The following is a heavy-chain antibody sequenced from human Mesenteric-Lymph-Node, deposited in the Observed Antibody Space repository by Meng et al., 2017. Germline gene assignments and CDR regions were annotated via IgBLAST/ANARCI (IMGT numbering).Heavy chain of an antibody. Sequence: SVKVSCKVSGYTLTELSMHWVRQAPGKGLEWMGGIIPIFGTANYAQKFQGRVTITADESTSTAYMELSSLRSEDTAVYYCAVVWNYVAFDIWGQGTMVTVSS. CDR2: IIPIFGTA. V-gene: IGHV1-69*13. J-gene: IGHJ3*02. CDR3: AVVWNYVAFDI. CDR1: GYTLTELS. D-gene: IGHD1-7*01.